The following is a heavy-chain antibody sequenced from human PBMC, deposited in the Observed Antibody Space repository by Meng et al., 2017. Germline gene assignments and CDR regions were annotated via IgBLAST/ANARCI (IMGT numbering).Heavy chain of an antibody. D-gene: IGHD1-26*01. Sequence: SVKVSCKASGGTFSSYAISWVRQAPGQGLEWMGGIIPIFGTANYAQKFQGRVTITTDESTSTAYMELSSLRSEDTAVYYCAREAGSLEAFDIWGQGTMVTVSS. CDR2: IIPIFGTA. CDR3: AREAGSLEAFDI. J-gene: IGHJ3*02. CDR1: GGTFSSYA. V-gene: IGHV1-69*05.